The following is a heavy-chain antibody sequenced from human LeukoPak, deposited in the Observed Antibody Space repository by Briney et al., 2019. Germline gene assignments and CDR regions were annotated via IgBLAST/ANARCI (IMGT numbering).Heavy chain of an antibody. V-gene: IGHV1-18*01. CDR1: GYTFTSYG. CDR3: ASRRRYCSGGSCSTPFDY. Sequence: ASVKVSCKASGYTFTSYGISWARQAPGQGLEWMGWISAYNGNTNYAQKLQGRVTMTTGTSTSTAYMKLRSLRSDDTAVYYCASRRRYCSGGSCSTPFDYWGQGTLVTVSS. CDR2: ISAYNGNT. J-gene: IGHJ4*02. D-gene: IGHD2-15*01.